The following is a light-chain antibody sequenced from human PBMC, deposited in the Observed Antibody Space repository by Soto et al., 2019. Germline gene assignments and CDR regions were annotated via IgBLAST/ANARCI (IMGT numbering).Light chain of an antibody. CDR2: SNN. V-gene: IGLV1-47*02. Sequence: VLTQPPSASGTPGQRVTISCSGRSANIGNNYVCWYQQLPGTAPKLLIYSNNQRPSGVPDRFSGSKSGTSASLAISGLRSEDEADYYCVSWDDSMSGLVFGTGTKVTVL. CDR3: VSWDDSMSGLV. J-gene: IGLJ1*01. CDR1: SANIGNNY.